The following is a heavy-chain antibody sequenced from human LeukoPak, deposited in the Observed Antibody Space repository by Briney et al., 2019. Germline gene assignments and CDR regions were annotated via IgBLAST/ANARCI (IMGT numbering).Heavy chain of an antibody. D-gene: IGHD2-2*02. CDR1: GGSISSYY. J-gene: IGHJ5*02. CDR2: IYYSGST. CDR3: ARGPYCSSTSCYRAIRWFDP. Sequence: SETLSLTCTVSGGSISSYYWSWIRQPPGKGLEWIGDIYYSGSTNNNPSLKSRVTISVDTSKNQFSLKLSSVTAADTAVYYCARGPYCSSTSCYRAIRWFDPWGQGTLVTVSS. V-gene: IGHV4-59*01.